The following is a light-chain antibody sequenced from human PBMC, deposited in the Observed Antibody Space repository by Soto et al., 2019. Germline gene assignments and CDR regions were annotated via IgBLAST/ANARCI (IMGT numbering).Light chain of an antibody. CDR2: ATS. Sequence: DIQMTQSPSSVSASVGDRVTITCRASQGISSWLAWYQQRPGKAPKLLIYATSSLESGVPSRFSGSGSGTDFTITSSSLQPEDVATYYCQQAKSFPPTFGPGTKVDIK. J-gene: IGKJ3*01. CDR1: QGISSW. CDR3: QQAKSFPPT. V-gene: IGKV1-12*01.